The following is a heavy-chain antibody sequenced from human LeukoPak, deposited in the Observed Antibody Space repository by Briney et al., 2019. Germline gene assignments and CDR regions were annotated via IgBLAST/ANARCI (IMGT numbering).Heavy chain of an antibody. CDR3: ARGGGITGTRWHAFDI. Sequence: SETLSLTCTVSGGSISGYFWTWIRQPAGKGLEWIGRVYSSGNTNYNPSLKSRVIMSVDMSKNQFSLKLSSVTAADTAVYYCARGGGITGTRWHAFDIWGQGTMVTVSS. D-gene: IGHD1-7*01. CDR2: VYSSGNT. CDR1: GGSISGYF. V-gene: IGHV4-4*07. J-gene: IGHJ3*02.